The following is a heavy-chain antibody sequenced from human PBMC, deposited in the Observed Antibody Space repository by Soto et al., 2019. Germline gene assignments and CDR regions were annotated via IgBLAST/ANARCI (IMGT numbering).Heavy chain of an antibody. J-gene: IGHJ6*02. Sequence: VASLKISCKGSGYSLTSYWIGWVRQMPGKGLEWMGIIYPGGSDTRYSPSFQGQVTISADKSISTAYLQWSSLKASDTAMYYCARCSKGGDYYYYGMDVWGQGTTVTVSS. V-gene: IGHV5-51*01. CDR3: ARCSKGGDYYYYGMDV. CDR2: IYPGGSDT. D-gene: IGHD1-26*01. CDR1: GYSLTSYW.